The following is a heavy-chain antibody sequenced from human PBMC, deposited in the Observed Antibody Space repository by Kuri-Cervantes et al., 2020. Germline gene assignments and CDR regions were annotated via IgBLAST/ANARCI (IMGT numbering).Heavy chain of an antibody. Sequence: GGSLRLSCAASGFTFSSYAMHWVRQAPGKGLEWVAVISYDGSNKYYADSVKGRFTISRDNSKNTLYLQMNSLRAEDTAVYYCAKVVGDSSGSWFDYWGQGTLVTVSS. CDR1: GFTFSSYA. CDR3: AKVVGDSSGSWFDY. V-gene: IGHV3-30-3*01. D-gene: IGHD3-22*01. J-gene: IGHJ4*02. CDR2: ISYDGSNK.